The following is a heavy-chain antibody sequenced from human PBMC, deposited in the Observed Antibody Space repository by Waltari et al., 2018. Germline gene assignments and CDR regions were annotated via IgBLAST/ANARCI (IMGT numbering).Heavy chain of an antibody. V-gene: IGHV1-69*01. CDR3: ARVIGGSYYVGARWYFDL. J-gene: IGHJ2*01. D-gene: IGHD1-26*01. Sequence: QVQLVQSGTEVKKPGSSVKVSCKASGGTFSSYAISWVRQAPGQELEWMGGIIPIFGTAKYAQKFQGRVTITADESTSTAYMELSSLRSEDTAVYYCARVIGGSYYVGARWYFDLWGRGTLVTVSS. CDR1: GGTFSSYA. CDR2: IIPIFGTA.